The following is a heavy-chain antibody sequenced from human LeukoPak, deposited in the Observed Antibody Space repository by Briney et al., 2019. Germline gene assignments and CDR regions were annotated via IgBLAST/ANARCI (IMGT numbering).Heavy chain of an antibody. CDR3: AKEHGNGYNYNFDY. V-gene: IGHV3-23*01. CDR2: TSGSGGST. Sequence: AGNLRLXCAASGFICSSYAMSWDRPAPGKGLEWVSGTSGSGGSTYYAVSVKGRFTISRDKRKNTLYLQMHSLSAAATAVYSCAKEHGNGYNYNFDYWGQGTLVTVCS. J-gene: IGHJ4*02. D-gene: IGHD5-24*01. CDR1: GFICSSYA.